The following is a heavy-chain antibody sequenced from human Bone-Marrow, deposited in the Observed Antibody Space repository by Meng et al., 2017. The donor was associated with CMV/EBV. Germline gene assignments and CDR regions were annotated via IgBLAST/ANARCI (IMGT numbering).Heavy chain of an antibody. V-gene: IGHV4-59*01. CDR1: GGSISSYY. D-gene: IGHD3-16*01. J-gene: IGHJ3*02. CDR2: IHHSGNT. CDR3: ARGDPMDAFDI. Sequence: SETLSLTCSVSGGSISSYYWTWIGQPPGKGLEWVGYIHHSGNTNHNPSLKSRLTISVDTSKNQFSLKLSSVSATDTAVYYCARGDPMDAFDIWGQGTMVTVSS.